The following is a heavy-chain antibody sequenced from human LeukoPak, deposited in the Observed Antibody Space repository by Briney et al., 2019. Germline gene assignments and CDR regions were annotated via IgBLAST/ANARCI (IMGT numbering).Heavy chain of an antibody. CDR2: ISWNSGNI. V-gene: IGHV3-9*03. CDR1: GFTFDDYA. CDR3: TKDRGKYSSSSGLDY. J-gene: IGHJ4*02. D-gene: IGHD6-6*01. Sequence: GGSLRLSCVASGFTFDDYAMHWVRQAPRKGLEWVSSISWNSGNIDYADSVKGRFTISRDNAKNSLYLQMNSLRAEDMALYYCTKDRGKYSSSSGLDYWGQGTLVTVSS.